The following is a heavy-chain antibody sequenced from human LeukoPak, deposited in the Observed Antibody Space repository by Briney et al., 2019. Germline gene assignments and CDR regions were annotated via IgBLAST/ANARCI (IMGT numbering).Heavy chain of an antibody. J-gene: IGHJ4*02. CDR2: FDVIDSEA. V-gene: IGHV1-24*01. Sequence: ASVKVSCTVSGSSLSELSLYWVRQAPGKGLEWMGGFDVIDSEAFYAQKFQGRVTMTEDSSTDTAYMELRSLTSDDTALYYCAAGRPYSLLDYWGQGTLVTVSS. CDR3: AAGRPYSLLDY. D-gene: IGHD5-18*01. CDR1: GSSLSELS.